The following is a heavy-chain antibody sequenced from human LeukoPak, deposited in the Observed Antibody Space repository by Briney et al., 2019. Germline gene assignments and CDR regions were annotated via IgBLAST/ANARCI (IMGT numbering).Heavy chain of an antibody. CDR3: ARDYYGSTGPLTY. J-gene: IGHJ4*02. D-gene: IGHD3-22*01. Sequence: GGSLRLSCAASGFTFSSYWMSWVRQAPGKGLEWGADIKQDGSEKFYVDSVKGRFTISRDNAKNSLYLQMNSLRAEDTAVYFCARDYYGSTGPLTYWGQGALVTVSS. CDR2: IKQDGSEK. CDR1: GFTFSSYW. V-gene: IGHV3-7*01.